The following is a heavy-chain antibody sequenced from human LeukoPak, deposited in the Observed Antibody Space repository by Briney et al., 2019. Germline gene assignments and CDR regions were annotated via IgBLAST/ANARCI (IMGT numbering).Heavy chain of an antibody. V-gene: IGHV3-21*04. Sequence: GGSLRLSCAASGFTFSSYSMNWVRQAPGKGLEWVSSISSSSSYIYYADSVKGRFTISRGNAKNSLYLQMNSLRAEDTAVYYCANAFYCSSTSCYRWFDPWGQGTLVTVSS. CDR1: GFTFSSYS. CDR2: ISSSSSYI. J-gene: IGHJ5*02. D-gene: IGHD2-2*01. CDR3: ANAFYCSSTSCYRWFDP.